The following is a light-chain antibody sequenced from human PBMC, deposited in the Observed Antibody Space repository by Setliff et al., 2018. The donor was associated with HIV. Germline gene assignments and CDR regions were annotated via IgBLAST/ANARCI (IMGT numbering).Light chain of an antibody. J-gene: IGLJ1*01. Sequence: QSVLTQAPSGAGSPGEPVTISCTGTSSDVGSSNRVALYQQPPGTVPRLMIYEASSRPSGVPDRFSWSKSGNTATLTISGLQAEDEADYYCSSRSGGSTPYVFGTGTKVTVL. CDR3: SSRSGGSTPYV. V-gene: IGLV2-18*02. CDR1: SSDVGSSNR. CDR2: EAS.